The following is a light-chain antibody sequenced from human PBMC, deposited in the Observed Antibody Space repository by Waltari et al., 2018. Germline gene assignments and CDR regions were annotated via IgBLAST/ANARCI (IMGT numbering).Light chain of an antibody. Sequence: QSVLTQPPSAPGTPGQRVTISCSGSSSNIGRKPVSWYQQLPGTAPKLLIHTNDQRPAGGPGRFSGAKSGTATSLAISGLQSEDEADYYCAAWYDGLNGPVFGGGTKLTVL. J-gene: IGLJ2*01. V-gene: IGLV1-44*01. CDR1: SSNIGRKP. CDR3: AAWYDGLNGPV. CDR2: TND.